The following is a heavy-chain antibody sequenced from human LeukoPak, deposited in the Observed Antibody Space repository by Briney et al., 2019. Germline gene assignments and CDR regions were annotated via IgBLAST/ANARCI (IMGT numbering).Heavy chain of an antibody. V-gene: IGHV1-69*05. CDR3: ARDDRENSYFDY. Sequence: ASVKVSCKASGGTFISYAISWVRQAPGQGREGMGGIIPIFGTANYAQKFQGRVTITTDESTSAAYMELSSLRSEDTAVYYCARDDRENSYFDYWGQGTLVTVSS. J-gene: IGHJ4*02. CDR2: IIPIFGTA. CDR1: GGTFISYA.